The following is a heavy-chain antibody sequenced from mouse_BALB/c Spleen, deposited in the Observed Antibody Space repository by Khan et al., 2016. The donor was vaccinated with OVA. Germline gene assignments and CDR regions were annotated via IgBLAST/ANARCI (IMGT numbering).Heavy chain of an antibody. CDR3: ARDGSGTGAY. Sequence: EVELVESGGGLVQPGGSLRLSCATSGFTFTDYYMSWVRQPPGKALEWLGFIRNKANGYTTEYSASVKGRFTISRDTYQSLLYLQMNTPTAEDSATYYCARDGSGTGAYWGQGTLVTVSA. CDR2: IRNKANGYTT. CDR1: GFTFTDYY. J-gene: IGHJ3*01. V-gene: IGHV7-3*02. D-gene: IGHD3-3*01.